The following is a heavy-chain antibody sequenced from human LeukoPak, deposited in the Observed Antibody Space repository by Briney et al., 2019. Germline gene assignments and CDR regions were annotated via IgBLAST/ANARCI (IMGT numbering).Heavy chain of an antibody. CDR2: IYYSGST. CDR1: GGSISSGGYY. CDR3: VRHPELLWFGEPPYYFDY. J-gene: IGHJ4*02. D-gene: IGHD3-10*01. V-gene: IGHV4-31*03. Sequence: PSETLSLTCTVSGGSISSGGYYWSWIRQHPGKGLEWIGYIYYSGSTYYNPSLKSRVTISVDTSKNQFSLKLSSVTAADTAVYYCVRHPELLWFGEPPYYFDYWGQGTLVTVSS.